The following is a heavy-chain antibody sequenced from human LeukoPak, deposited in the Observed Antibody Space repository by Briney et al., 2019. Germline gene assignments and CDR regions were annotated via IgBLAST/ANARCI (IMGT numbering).Heavy chain of an antibody. CDR3: AKGSIPVAGRNYFDY. V-gene: IGHV3-23*01. CDR1: GFTFSSYA. Sequence: GGSLRLSCGASGFTFSSYAMSWVRQAPGKGLEWVSAISGSGGSTYYADSVRGRFTISRDNSKNTLYLQINNLRAEDTAVYYCAKGSIPVAGRNYFDYWGQGTLVIVSS. J-gene: IGHJ4*02. CDR2: ISGSGGST. D-gene: IGHD6-19*01.